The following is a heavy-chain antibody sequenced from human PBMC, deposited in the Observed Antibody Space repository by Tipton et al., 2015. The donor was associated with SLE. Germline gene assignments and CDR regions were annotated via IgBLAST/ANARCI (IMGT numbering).Heavy chain of an antibody. CDR2: IYYSGST. Sequence: TLSLTCIVSGGSISSSSTYWGWIRQPPGKGLEWIGSIYYSGSTYYNPSLKSRVTISVDTSKNQFSLKLSSVTAADTAVYYCARVSHVPMAGPYFDYWGQGTLVTVSS. V-gene: IGHV4-39*07. CDR3: ARVSHVPMAGPYFDY. J-gene: IGHJ4*02. D-gene: IGHD6-19*01. CDR1: GGSISSSSTY.